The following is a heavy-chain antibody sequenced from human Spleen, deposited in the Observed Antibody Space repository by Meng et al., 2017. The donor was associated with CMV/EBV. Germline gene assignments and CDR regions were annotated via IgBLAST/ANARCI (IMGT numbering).Heavy chain of an antibody. D-gene: IGHD2-2*02. Sequence: SVKVSCKASGGTFSSYDISWVRQAPGQGLEWMGGIIPILGIANYAQKFQGRVTITADKSTSTAYMELSSLRSEDTAVYYCASSLARTVPAAIFPFDYWGQGALVTVSS. J-gene: IGHJ4*02. CDR1: GGTFSSYD. V-gene: IGHV1-69*10. CDR2: IIPILGIA. CDR3: ASSLARTVPAAIFPFDY.